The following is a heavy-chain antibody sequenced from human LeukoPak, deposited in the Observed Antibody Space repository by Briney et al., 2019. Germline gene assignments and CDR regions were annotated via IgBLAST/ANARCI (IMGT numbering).Heavy chain of an antibody. CDR2: IGGSGGSGFST. V-gene: IGHV3-23*01. D-gene: IGHD2-2*02. Sequence: GGSLTLSCAASGFTFSSYDLSWIRQAPGKGLEWVSYIGGSGGSGFSTYLAGSVKGRFTISRDNSKNTLYLQMSSLRDEDTAVYYGATGGYCSTSSCYMGRSYYYYMDVWGKGTTVTVSS. J-gene: IGHJ6*03. CDR1: GFTFSSYD. CDR3: ATGGYCSTSSCYMGRSYYYYMDV.